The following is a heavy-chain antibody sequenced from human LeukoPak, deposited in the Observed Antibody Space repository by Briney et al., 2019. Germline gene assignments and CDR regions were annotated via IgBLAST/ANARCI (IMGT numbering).Heavy chain of an antibody. V-gene: IGHV4-61*02. CDR3: ARGYYDRVRTTDWFDP. Sequence: SETLSLTCTVSGGSISSGGYYWSWIRQHPGKGLEWIWRIYTSGSTNYNPSLKSRVTMSVDTSKNQFSLKLSSVTAADTAVYYCARGYYDRVRTTDWFDPWGQGTLVTVSS. J-gene: IGHJ5*02. CDR1: GGSISSGGYY. CDR2: IYTSGST. D-gene: IGHD3-22*01.